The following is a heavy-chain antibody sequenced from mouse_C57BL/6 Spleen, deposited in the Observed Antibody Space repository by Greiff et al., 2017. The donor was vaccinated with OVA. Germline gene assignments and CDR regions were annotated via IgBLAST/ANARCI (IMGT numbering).Heavy chain of an antibody. CDR3: ASRWLLRYFDV. CDR2: INPNNGGT. J-gene: IGHJ1*03. D-gene: IGHD2-3*01. Sequence: VQLQQSGPELVKPGASVKISCKASGYTFTDYYMNWVKQSHGKSLEWIGDINPNNGGTSYNQKFKGKATLTVDKSSSTAYMELRSLTSEDSAVYYCASRWLLRYFDVWGTGTTVTVSS. V-gene: IGHV1-26*01. CDR1: GYTFTDYY.